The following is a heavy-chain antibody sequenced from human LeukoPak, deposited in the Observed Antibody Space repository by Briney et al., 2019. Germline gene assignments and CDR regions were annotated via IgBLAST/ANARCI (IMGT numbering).Heavy chain of an antibody. Sequence: GGSLRLSCAASGFTFSSYGMHWVRHAPGKGLEWVAFIRYDGSNKYYADSVKGRFTISRDNSKNTLYLQMNSLRAEDTAVYYCAKDWGDYYDSSGYYYYYYMDVWGKGTTVTISS. CDR2: IRYDGSNK. CDR3: AKDWGDYYDSSGYYYYYYMDV. J-gene: IGHJ6*03. D-gene: IGHD3-22*01. V-gene: IGHV3-30*02. CDR1: GFTFSSYG.